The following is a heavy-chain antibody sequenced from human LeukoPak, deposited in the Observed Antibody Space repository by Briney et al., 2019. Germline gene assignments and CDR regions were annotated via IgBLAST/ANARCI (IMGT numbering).Heavy chain of an antibody. D-gene: IGHD6-13*01. CDR1: GIFDDYG. J-gene: IGHJ4*02. CDR2: INWDGGTS. CDR3: ARDLSSSWFSLAY. Sequence: GGSLRLSCTGSGIFDDYGMSWFRQAPGKGLGRVAGINWDGGTSAYADTVKGRFTISRDNAKNSLYMQMNSLRVDDTALYYCARDLSSSWFSLAYWGQGTLVTVSS. V-gene: IGHV3-20*04.